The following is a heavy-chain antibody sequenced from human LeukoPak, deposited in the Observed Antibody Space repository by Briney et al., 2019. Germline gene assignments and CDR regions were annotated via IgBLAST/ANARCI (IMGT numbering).Heavy chain of an antibody. CDR3: ARRSSYTSGTNYRFDY. J-gene: IGHJ4*02. CDR2: IYPGDSDT. CDR1: GYSFTTYY. V-gene: IGHV5-51*01. Sequence: GESLKISCKVSGYSFTTYYITWVRQMPGKGLEWMGIIYPGDSDTRYSPSFQGQITISADKSISTAYLQWSSLKASDTAMYYCARRSSYTSGTNYRFDYWGQGTLVTVSS. D-gene: IGHD3-10*01.